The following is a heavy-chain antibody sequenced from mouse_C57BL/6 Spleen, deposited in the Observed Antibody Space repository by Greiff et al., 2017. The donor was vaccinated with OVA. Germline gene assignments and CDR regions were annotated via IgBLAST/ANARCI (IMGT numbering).Heavy chain of an antibody. V-gene: IGHV2-2*01. CDR1: GFSLTSYG. Sequence: QVQLKQSGPGLMQPSQSLSITCTVSGFSLTSYGVHWVRQSPGQGLEWLGVIWSGGSTDYNAAFISRLSISKDNSKSQVFFKMNSLQADDTAIYYCARTNYGAPYYFDYWGQGTTLTVSS. CDR2: IWSGGST. D-gene: IGHD1-1*01. J-gene: IGHJ2*01. CDR3: ARTNYGAPYYFDY.